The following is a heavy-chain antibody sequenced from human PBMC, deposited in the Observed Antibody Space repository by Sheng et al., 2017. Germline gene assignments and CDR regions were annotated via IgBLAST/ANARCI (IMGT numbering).Heavy chain of an antibody. CDR2: ISAYNGNT. Sequence: QVQLVQSGAEVKKPGSSVKVSCKASGGTFSSYAISWVRQAPGQGLEWMGGISAYNGNTNYAQKLQGRVTMTTDTSTSTAYMELRSLRSDDTAVYYCARDSSFHRGYYGMDVWGQGTTVTVSS. CDR3: ARDSSFHRGYYGMDV. D-gene: IGHD6-6*01. CDR1: GGTFSSYA. J-gene: IGHJ6*02. V-gene: IGHV1-18*01.